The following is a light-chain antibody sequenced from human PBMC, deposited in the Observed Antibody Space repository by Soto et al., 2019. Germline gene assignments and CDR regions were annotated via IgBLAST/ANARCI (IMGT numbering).Light chain of an antibody. CDR1: SGSVSTTNY. CDR2: STN. CDR3: VLYLGRGISV. Sequence: TVVTQEASFSVSPGGTVTLTCGLTSGSVSTTNYPSWYQQTPGQAPRTLIYSTNRRSSGVPDRFSGSILGNKAALTIAGAQADDECDYYCVLYLGRGISVFGGGTKLTVL. V-gene: IGLV8-61*01. J-gene: IGLJ2*01.